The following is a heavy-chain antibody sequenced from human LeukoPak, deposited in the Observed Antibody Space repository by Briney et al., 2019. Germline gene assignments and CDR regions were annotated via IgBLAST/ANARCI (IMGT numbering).Heavy chain of an antibody. CDR1: GFTFSSYE. D-gene: IGHD1-26*01. J-gene: IGHJ4*02. CDR2: ISSSGSII. V-gene: IGHV3-48*03. Sequence: PGGSLRLSCAASGFTFSSYEMNWVRQAPGKGLEWVSYISSSGSIIYYADFVKGRFTISRDNAKNSLHLQMNSLRAEDTAVYYCAREPVGATAPDCWGQGALVTVSS. CDR3: AREPVGATAPDC.